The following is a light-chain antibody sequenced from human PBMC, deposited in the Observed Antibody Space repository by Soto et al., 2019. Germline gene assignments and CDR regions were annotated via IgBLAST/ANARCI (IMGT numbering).Light chain of an antibody. CDR2: GNS. CDR1: SSNIGAGYD. CDR3: QPYDSSLSGWV. J-gene: IGLJ3*02. V-gene: IGLV1-40*01. Sequence: QSVLTQPPSVSGAPGQRVTISCTGSSSNIGAGYDVHWYQQLPGTAPKLLIYGNSNRPSGVPDRFSGSKSRTSASLAITGLQAEDEADYYCQPYDSSLSGWVFGGGTKLTVL.